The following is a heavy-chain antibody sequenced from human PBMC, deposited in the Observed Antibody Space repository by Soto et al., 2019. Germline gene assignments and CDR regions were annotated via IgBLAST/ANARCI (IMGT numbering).Heavy chain of an antibody. V-gene: IGHV4-31*03. J-gene: IGHJ4*02. Sequence: QVQLQESGPGLVKPSQTLSLTCTVSGGSISSGGYYWSWIRQHPGKGLEWIGYIYYSGSTYYNPSLKSRVTISVDTSKNQFSLKLSSVTAADTAVYYYARGTYGGNSYYFDYWGQGTLVTVSS. D-gene: IGHD4-17*01. CDR1: GGSISSGGYY. CDR3: ARGTYGGNSYYFDY. CDR2: IYYSGST.